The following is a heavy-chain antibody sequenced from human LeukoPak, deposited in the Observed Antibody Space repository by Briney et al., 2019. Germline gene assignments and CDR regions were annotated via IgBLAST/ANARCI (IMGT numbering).Heavy chain of an antibody. CDR2: ISAYNGNT. V-gene: IGHV1-18*01. CDR1: GYTFTSYG. D-gene: IGHD3-22*01. CDR3: ARDIGIVGYDSSLNWFDP. Sequence: ASVKVSCKASGYTFTSYGISWVRQAPGQGLQWMVWISAYNGNTNYAQKLQGRVTMTTDTSTSTAYMELRSLRSDHTAVYYCARDIGIVGYDSSLNWFDPWGQGTLVTVSS. J-gene: IGHJ5*02.